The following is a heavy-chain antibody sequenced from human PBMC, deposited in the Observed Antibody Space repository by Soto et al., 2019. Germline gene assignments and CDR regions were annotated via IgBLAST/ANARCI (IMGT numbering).Heavy chain of an antibody. J-gene: IGHJ4*02. CDR2: ISYDGSNK. CDR1: GFTFSSYA. D-gene: IGHD2-15*01. Sequence: GGSLRLSCAASGFTFSSYAMHWVRQAPGKGREWVAVISYDGSNKYYADSVKGRFTISRDNSKNTLYLQMNSLRAEDTAVYYCAKGFLPYCSGGSCYSSHFDYWGQGTLVTVSS. CDR3: AKGFLPYCSGGSCYSSHFDY. V-gene: IGHV3-30-3*01.